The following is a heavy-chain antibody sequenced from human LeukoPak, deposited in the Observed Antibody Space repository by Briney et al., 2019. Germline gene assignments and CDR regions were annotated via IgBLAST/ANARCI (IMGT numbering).Heavy chain of an antibody. Sequence: PGRSLRLSCAASGFNFDEYAMYWVRQAPGKGLEWVSLISGDGGTTSYADSVKGRFTISRDNSENSLNLQMKSLRSEDTALYYCAKARRSGTHYSDFDFWGQGTLVTVCS. V-gene: IGHV3-43*02. CDR3: AKARRSGTHYSDFDF. D-gene: IGHD1-26*01. CDR1: GFNFDEYA. J-gene: IGHJ4*02. CDR2: ISGDGGTT.